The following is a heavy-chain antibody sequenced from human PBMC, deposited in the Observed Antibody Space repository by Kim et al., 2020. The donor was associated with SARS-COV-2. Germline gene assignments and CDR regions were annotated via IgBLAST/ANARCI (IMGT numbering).Heavy chain of an antibody. CDR2: IYHSGST. V-gene: IGHV4-38-2*02. Sequence: SETLSLTCTVSGYSISSGYYWGWIRQPPGKGLEWIGSIYHSGSTYYNPSLKSRVTISVDTSKNQFSLKLSSVTAADTAVYYCAREGSSWLFDYWGQGTLVTVSS. D-gene: IGHD6-13*01. J-gene: IGHJ4*02. CDR1: GYSISSGYY. CDR3: AREGSSWLFDY.